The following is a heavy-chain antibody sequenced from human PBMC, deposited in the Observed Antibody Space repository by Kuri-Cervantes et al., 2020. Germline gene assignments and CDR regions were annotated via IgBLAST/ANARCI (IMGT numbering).Heavy chain of an antibody. CDR1: GFTFSTYA. CDR3: TAQLGYYFDY. Sequence: GGSLRLSCAASGFTFSTYALSWVRQAPGKGLEWVGRIKSKTDGGTTDYAAPVKGRFTISRVDSKNTLYLQMNSLKTEDTAVYYCTAQLGYYFDYWGQGTLVTVSS. D-gene: IGHD3-16*01. CDR2: IKSKTDGGTT. V-gene: IGHV3-15*01. J-gene: IGHJ4*02.